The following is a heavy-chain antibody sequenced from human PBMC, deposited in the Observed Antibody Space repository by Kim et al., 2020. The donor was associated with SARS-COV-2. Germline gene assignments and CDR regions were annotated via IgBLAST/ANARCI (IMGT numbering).Heavy chain of an antibody. CDR1: GFTFSTYG. V-gene: IGHV3-23*01. Sequence: GGSLRLSCAASGFTFSTYGMSWVRQAPGRGLEWVSSIRDSGTSTYYADFVKGRFSISRDNSENTLFLQMSSLTAEDTAIYYCAKDSGAVGDMEGFDYWGQGTLVTDSS. D-gene: IGHD1-26*01. CDR2: IRDSGTST. CDR3: AKDSGAVGDMEGFDY. J-gene: IGHJ4*02.